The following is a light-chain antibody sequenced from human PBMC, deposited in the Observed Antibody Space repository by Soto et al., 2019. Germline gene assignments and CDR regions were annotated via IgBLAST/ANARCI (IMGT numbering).Light chain of an antibody. CDR1: QSLSWY. CDR2: DAS. V-gene: IGKV3-11*01. Sequence: EIVLTQSPANLSLSPGERATLSCRASQSLSWYLAWYQQKPGQAPRLLLHDASTRAAGTPARFSGSGSGTDFTLTTSNLEPEDFAFYHCQFLGYFGQGTRLDI. J-gene: IGKJ5*01. CDR3: QFLGY.